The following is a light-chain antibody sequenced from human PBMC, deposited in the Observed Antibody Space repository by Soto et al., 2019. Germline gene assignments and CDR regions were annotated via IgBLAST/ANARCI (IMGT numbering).Light chain of an antibody. J-gene: IGKJ5*01. CDR1: QSISNW. CDR2: KAS. V-gene: IGKV1-5*03. Sequence: DIQMTQSPSTLSASVGDIVTITCRASQSISNWLAWHQQKPGKAPKLLIYKASSLESGVPSRFSGSGSGTEFTLTISSLQPDDFATYYCQQYNSYSTFGQGTRLEIK. CDR3: QQYNSYST.